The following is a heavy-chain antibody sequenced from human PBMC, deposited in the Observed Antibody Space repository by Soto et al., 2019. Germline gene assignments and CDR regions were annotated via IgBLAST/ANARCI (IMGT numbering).Heavy chain of an antibody. V-gene: IGHV3-11*05. CDR1: GFTFSDYY. Sequence: QVQLVESGGGLVEPGGSLRLSCAAAGFTFSDYYMTWLRQAPGKGLEWVSHINTMSTSTNYADSVKGRFTISRDNAKNSLYLQMNSLRAEDTAVYYCASGGTIPGRALRYWGQGTLVTVSS. CDR2: INTMSTST. J-gene: IGHJ4*02. CDR3: ASGGTIPGRALRY. D-gene: IGHD1-20*01.